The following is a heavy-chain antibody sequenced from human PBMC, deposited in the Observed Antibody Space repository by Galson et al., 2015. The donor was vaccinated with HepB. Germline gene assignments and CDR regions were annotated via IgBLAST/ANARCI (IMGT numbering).Heavy chain of an antibody. J-gene: IGHJ6*02. CDR2: IDPSDSYT. Sequence: QSGAEVKKPGESLRISCKGSGYSFTSYWISWVRQMPGKGLEWMGRIDPSDSYTNYSPSFQGHVAISADKSISTAYLQWSSLKASDTAMYYCARLPPIAAAGTGYGMDVWGQGTTVTVSS. D-gene: IGHD6-13*01. V-gene: IGHV5-10-1*01. CDR1: GYSFTSYW. CDR3: ARLPPIAAAGTGYGMDV.